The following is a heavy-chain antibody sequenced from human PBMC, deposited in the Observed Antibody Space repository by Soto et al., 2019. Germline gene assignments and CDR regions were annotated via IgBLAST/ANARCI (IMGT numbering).Heavy chain of an antibody. J-gene: IGHJ4*02. Sequence: EVQLLESGGGLVQPGGSLRLSCAASGSTFSSYAMSWVRQAPGKGLEWVSAISGSGGSTYYADSVKGRFTISRDNSKNTLYLQMNSLRAEDTAVYYCSKDGGFYDSSGYYGLVDYWGQGTLVTVSS. CDR1: GSTFSSYA. CDR2: ISGSGGST. D-gene: IGHD3-22*01. V-gene: IGHV3-23*01. CDR3: SKDGGFYDSSGYYGLVDY.